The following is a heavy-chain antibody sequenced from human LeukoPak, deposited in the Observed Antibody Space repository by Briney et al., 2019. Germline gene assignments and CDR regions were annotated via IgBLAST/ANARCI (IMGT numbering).Heavy chain of an antibody. D-gene: IGHD5-18*01. V-gene: IGHV4-34*01. CDR2: INHSGST. CDR3: ARVGKRGYRVNNWFDP. J-gene: IGHJ5*02. CDR1: DGSFSGYY. Sequence: SETLSLTCAVYDGSFSGYYWSWIRQPPGKGLEWIGGINHSGSTNYNPSLKSRVTISVDTSKNQFSLKLSSVTAADTAVYYCARVGKRGYRVNNWFDPWGQGTLVTVSS.